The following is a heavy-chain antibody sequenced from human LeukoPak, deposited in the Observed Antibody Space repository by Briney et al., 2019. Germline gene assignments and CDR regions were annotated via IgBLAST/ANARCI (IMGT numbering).Heavy chain of an antibody. D-gene: IGHD5-12*01. CDR2: INPNSGGT. CDR1: GYTFTGYY. V-gene: IGHV1-2*02. Sequence: VASVKVSCKASGYTFTGYYMHWVRQAPGQGLEWMGWINPNSGGTNYAKKFQGRVTMTRDTSISTAYMELSRLRSDDTAVYYCARGGGYSGYDPPPFYYYYYYMDVWGKGTTVTISS. J-gene: IGHJ6*03. CDR3: ARGGGYSGYDPPPFYYYYYYMDV.